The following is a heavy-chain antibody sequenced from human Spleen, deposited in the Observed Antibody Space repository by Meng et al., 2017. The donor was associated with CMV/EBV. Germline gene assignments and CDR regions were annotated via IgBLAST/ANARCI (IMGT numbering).Heavy chain of an antibody. CDR3: ARGGIKGLDY. J-gene: IGHJ4*02. V-gene: IGHV3-7*04. Sequence: GESLKISCAASGFTFSTYWMSWVRQAPGKGLEWVANIKEDGSEKYYVDSVKGRFTISRDNAKKSLYLQMNSLRAEDTAVYYCARGGIKGLDYWGQGTRVTVSS. CDR1: GFTFSTYW. CDR2: IKEDGSEK.